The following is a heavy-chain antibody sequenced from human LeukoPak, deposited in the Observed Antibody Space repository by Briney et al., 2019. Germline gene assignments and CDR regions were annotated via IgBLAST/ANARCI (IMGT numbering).Heavy chain of an antibody. CDR3: AREASGGHDILNGYFNSDFDI. CDR2: VYYSGKT. CDR1: GGSLITANFF. J-gene: IGHJ3*02. D-gene: IGHD3-9*01. Sequence: SETLSLTCAVSGGSLITANFFWGWIRQPPGKGLEWIGSVYYSGKTYYNPSLKSRVSISVDTSKNQFSLRLTSVTAADTAVYYCAREASGGHDILNGYFNSDFDIWGQGTTVTASS. V-gene: IGHV4-39*07.